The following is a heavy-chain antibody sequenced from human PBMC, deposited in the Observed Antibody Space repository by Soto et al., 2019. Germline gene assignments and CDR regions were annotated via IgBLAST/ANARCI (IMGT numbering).Heavy chain of an antibody. CDR1: GFPFTSFF. J-gene: IGHJ4*02. Sequence: ASVKVSCKASGFPFTSFFIHWVRQAPGQGLEWMGVINPRSGSANYAQKFQDRLTLTRDTSSTTVYMDLSSLKSEDTALYYCVRAAYSFDIWGQGTLVTVSS. V-gene: IGHV1-46*01. CDR3: VRAAYSFDI. CDR2: INPRSGSA.